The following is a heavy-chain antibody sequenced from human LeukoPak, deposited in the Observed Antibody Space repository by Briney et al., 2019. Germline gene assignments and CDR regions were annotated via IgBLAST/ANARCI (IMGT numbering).Heavy chain of an antibody. Sequence: ASVKVSCKASGGTFSSYAISWVRQAPGQGLEWMGWISTYNGHTNYAQKLQGRVTMTTDTSTSTVYMELRSLRSDDTAVYYCARFLPQKWELPGNWIDPWGQGTLVTVSS. D-gene: IGHD1-26*01. CDR3: ARFLPQKWELPGNWIDP. CDR1: GGTFSSYA. CDR2: ISTYNGHT. V-gene: IGHV1-18*01. J-gene: IGHJ5*02.